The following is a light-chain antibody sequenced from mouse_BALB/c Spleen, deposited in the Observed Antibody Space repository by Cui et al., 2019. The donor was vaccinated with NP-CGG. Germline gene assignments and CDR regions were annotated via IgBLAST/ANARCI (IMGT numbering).Light chain of an antibody. CDR3: ALWYSNHWV. V-gene: IGLV1*01. Sequence: QAVVTQASSLTITPGGTVTLTCRSSTGAVTTSNYANWVQEKPDHLFTGLIGGTNNRAPRVPARFSGSLIGDKAALTITGAQTEDEAIYFCALWYSNHWVFGGGTKLTVL. J-gene: IGLJ1*01. CDR1: TGAVTTSNY. CDR2: GTN.